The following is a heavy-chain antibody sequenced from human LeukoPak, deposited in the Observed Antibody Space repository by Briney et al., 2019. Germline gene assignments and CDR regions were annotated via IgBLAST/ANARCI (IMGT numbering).Heavy chain of an antibody. V-gene: IGHV4-34*01. J-gene: IGHJ6*02. CDR1: GGSFSGYY. D-gene: IGHD3-22*01. CDR2: INHSGST. Sequence: KPSETLSLTCAVYGGSFSGYYWSWIRQPPGKGLEWIGEINHSGSTNYNPSLKSRVTISVDTSKNQFSLKLSSVTAADTAVYYCARGDFHYYDSSGYSPGYYYYYGMDVWGQGTTVTVSS. CDR3: ARGDFHYYDSSGYSPGYYYYYGMDV.